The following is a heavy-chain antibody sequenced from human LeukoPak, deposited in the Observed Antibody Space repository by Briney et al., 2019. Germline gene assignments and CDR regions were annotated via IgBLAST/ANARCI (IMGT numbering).Heavy chain of an antibody. CDR1: GYIFTDYY. V-gene: IGHV1-69-2*01. Sequence: GASVKVSCKASGYIFTDYYMHWVQQAPGKGLEWMGRVDPEDGETIYAEKFQGRVTITADTSTDTAYMELSSLRSEDTAVYYCATVLELREFGYWGQGTLVTVSS. CDR3: ATVLELREFGY. D-gene: IGHD1-7*01. CDR2: VDPEDGET. J-gene: IGHJ4*02.